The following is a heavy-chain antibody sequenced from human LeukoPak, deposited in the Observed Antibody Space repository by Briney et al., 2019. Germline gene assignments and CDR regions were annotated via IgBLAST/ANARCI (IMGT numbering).Heavy chain of an antibody. CDR3: ARAFSNFDL. CDR1: GGSISSFN. V-gene: IGHV4-59*01. Sequence: SETLSLTCNVSGGSISSFNWSWIRKPPGKGLEWIGNVYYSGSTNYNPSLSSRVTMSQGTSKSQVSLKLSSVTAADTAVYYCARAFSNFDLWGQGTLVTVSS. CDR2: VYYSGST. J-gene: IGHJ4*02.